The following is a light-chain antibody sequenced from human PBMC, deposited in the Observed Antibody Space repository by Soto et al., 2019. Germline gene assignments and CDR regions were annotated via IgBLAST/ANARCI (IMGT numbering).Light chain of an antibody. V-gene: IGLV2-11*01. CDR1: SSDVGGYNY. Sequence: QSALTQPRSVSGSPGQSVAISCAGTSSDVGGYNYVSWYQQYPGKAPKLMIYDVSKRPSGVPDRFSGSKSGNTASLTISGLQDEDEADYYCCSFAGLFGGGTKLTVL. CDR2: DVS. CDR3: CSFAGL. J-gene: IGLJ2*01.